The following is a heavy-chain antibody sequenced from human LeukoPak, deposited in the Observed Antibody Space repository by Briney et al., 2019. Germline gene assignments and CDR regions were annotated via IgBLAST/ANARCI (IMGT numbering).Heavy chain of an antibody. V-gene: IGHV3-15*01. J-gene: IGHJ4*02. CDR1: GFTFSNGW. D-gene: IGHD6-19*01. CDR3: TYSSGWDPFFDY. CDR2: IKSKTDGGIT. Sequence: GGSLRLSCVASGFTFSNGWMSWVRQAPGKGLEWVGRIKSKTDGGITDYAAPVKGRFTISRDDSKNTLYLQMNSLETEDTAVYYCTYSSGWDPFFDYWGQGTLVTVSS.